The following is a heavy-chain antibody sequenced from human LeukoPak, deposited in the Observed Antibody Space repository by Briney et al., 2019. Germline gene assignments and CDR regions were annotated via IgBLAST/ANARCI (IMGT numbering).Heavy chain of an antibody. CDR1: GFTFSSYG. CDR2: IYSGGST. J-gene: IGHJ5*02. CDR3: TLIAVAGHNWFDP. D-gene: IGHD6-13*01. V-gene: IGHV3-53*01. Sequence: GGTLRLSCAASGFTFSSYGMSWVRQAPGKGLEWVSVIYSGGSTYYADSVKGRFTISRDNSMNTLYLQMNSLRAEDTAVYYCTLIAVAGHNWFDPWGQGTLVTVSS.